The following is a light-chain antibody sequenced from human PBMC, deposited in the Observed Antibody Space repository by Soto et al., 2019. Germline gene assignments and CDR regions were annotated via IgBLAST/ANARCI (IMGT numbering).Light chain of an antibody. CDR1: SSDIGGYKY. V-gene: IGLV2-14*03. Sequence: QSALTQPASVSGSPGQSITISCTGTSSDIGGYKYVSWYQQHPGKVPKLVIYDVTNRPSGVSNRFSGSKSGNTASLTISGLQAEDEADYYCSSYASSSTWVFGGGTKLTVL. CDR3: SSYASSSTWV. CDR2: DVT. J-gene: IGLJ3*02.